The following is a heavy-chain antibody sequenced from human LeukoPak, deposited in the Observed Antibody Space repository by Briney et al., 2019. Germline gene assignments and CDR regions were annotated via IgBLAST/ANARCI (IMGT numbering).Heavy chain of an antibody. CDR2: ISWNSGSI. Sequence: GRSLRLSCAASGFTFDDYAMHWVRQAPGKGLEWVSGISWNSGSIGYADSVKGRFTISRDNAKNSLYLQMTSLRAEDTALYYCAKGNDEYYYYYMDVWGKGTTVTISS. CDR3: AKGNDEYYYYYMDV. V-gene: IGHV3-9*01. CDR1: GFTFDDYA. J-gene: IGHJ6*03. D-gene: IGHD1-1*01.